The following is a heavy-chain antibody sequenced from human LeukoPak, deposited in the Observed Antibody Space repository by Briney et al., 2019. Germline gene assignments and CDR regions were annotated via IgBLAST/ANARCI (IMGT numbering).Heavy chain of an antibody. V-gene: IGHV3-7*04. D-gene: IGHD6-19*01. CDR2: IKQGGSEK. CDR1: GFTFSSYW. J-gene: IGHJ1*01. Sequence: PGGSLRLSCAASGFTFSSYWMSWVRQAPGKGLEWVANIKQGGSEKYYVDSVKGRFTISRDNAKNSLYLQMNSLRAEDTAVYYCARVWYGSGWYGEYFQHWGQGTLVTVSS. CDR3: ARVWYGSGWYGEYFQH.